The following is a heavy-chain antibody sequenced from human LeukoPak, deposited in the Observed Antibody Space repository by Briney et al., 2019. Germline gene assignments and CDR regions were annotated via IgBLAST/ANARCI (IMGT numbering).Heavy chain of an antibody. J-gene: IGHJ3*02. D-gene: IGHD5-12*01. CDR1: GGSFSGYY. V-gene: IGHV4-34*01. CDR3: ARHPPRKWRKNAFDI. CDR2: INHSGST. Sequence: SETLSLTCAVYGGSFSGYYWSWIRQPPGKGLEWIGEINHSGSTNYNPSLKSRVTISVDTSKNQFSLKLSSVTAADTAVYYCARHPPRKWRKNAFDIWGQGTMVTVSS.